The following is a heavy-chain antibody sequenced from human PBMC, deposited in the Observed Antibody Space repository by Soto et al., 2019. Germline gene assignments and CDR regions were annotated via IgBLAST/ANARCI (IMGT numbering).Heavy chain of an antibody. Sequence: SETLSLTCAVSGYSITSGYYWGWIRQPPGKGLEWIGSIYHSGNTYYNPSPKSRVTISVDTSKNQFSLRLSSVTAADTAVCYCAREGGTYCSGGSCYSDYYYYTMDVWGQGTTVTVSS. CDR1: GYSITSGYY. J-gene: IGHJ6*02. D-gene: IGHD2-15*01. CDR2: IYHSGNT. V-gene: IGHV4-38-2*02. CDR3: AREGGTYCSGGSCYSDYYYYTMDV.